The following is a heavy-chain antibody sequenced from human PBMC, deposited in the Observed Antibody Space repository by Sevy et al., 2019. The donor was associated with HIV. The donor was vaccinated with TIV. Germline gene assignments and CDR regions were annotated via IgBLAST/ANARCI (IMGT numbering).Heavy chain of an antibody. CDR1: GYTFSVHY. V-gene: IGHV1-2*02. Sequence: ASVKVSCSTSGYTFSVHYIYWVRQAAGQGLEWMGWINPNTGDTNFSPKFQGRVTMTRDSSINTAYLELSRLTSADTAGYFCAGLRYCEPGGKYYGGGADYFDYWGQGTLVTVSS. J-gene: IGHJ4*02. CDR3: AGLRYCEPGGKYYGGGADYFDY. CDR2: INPNTGDT. D-gene: IGHD2-15*01.